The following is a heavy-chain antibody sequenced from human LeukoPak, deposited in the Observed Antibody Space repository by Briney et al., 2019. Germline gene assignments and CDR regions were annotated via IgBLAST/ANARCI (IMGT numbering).Heavy chain of an antibody. J-gene: IGHJ4*02. CDR1: GFTVSGNY. V-gene: IGHV3-53*01. CDR2: IYNGGST. Sequence: GGSLSLSCAASGFTVSGNYMSCVLQAPGKGLQWVSVIYNGGSTYYADSVKGRFTTSRDNSKNTLYLQMHSLRAEDTAAYYCARAGSGGSYHPDYWGQGTLVTVSS. CDR3: ARAGSGGSYHPDY. D-gene: IGHD1-26*01.